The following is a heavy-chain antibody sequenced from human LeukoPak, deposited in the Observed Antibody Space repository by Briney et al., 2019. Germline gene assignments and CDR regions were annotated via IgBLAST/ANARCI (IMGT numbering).Heavy chain of an antibody. D-gene: IGHD4-23*01. CDR2: IYPDDSDA. Sequence: GESLKISCKGSGYTFHNYWIAWVRQMPGKGLEWMGIIYPDDSDARYSPSFQGQVSISADKSITTAYLQWSSLKASDTAMYYRARHRGYGGNYDYWGQGTLVTVSS. V-gene: IGHV5-51*01. J-gene: IGHJ4*02. CDR3: ARHRGYGGNYDY. CDR1: GYTFHNYW.